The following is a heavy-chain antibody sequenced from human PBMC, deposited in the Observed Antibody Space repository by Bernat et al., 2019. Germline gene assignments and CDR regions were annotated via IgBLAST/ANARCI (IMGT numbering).Heavy chain of an antibody. J-gene: IGHJ4*02. Sequence: QVQLVESGGGVVQPGGSLRLSCAASGLTFSSYGMHWVRQAPGKGLEWVAVISYDGSNKYYADSVKGRFTISRDNSKNTLYLQMNSLRAEDTAVYYCAAAGLDYWGQGTLVTVSS. D-gene: IGHD6-13*01. CDR2: ISYDGSNK. V-gene: IGHV3-30*03. CDR3: AAAGLDY. CDR1: GLTFSSYG.